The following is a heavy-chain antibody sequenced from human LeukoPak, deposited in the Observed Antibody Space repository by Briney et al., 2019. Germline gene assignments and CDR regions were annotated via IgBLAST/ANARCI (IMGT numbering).Heavy chain of an antibody. Sequence: PGGSLRLSCAASGFTFDDYGMSWVRQAPGKGLEWVSYISSSGSTIYYADSVKGRFTISRDNAKNSLYLQMNSLRAEDTAVYYCAKSATITIFGVVRNYYMDVWGKGTTVTVSS. CDR3: AKSATITIFGVVRNYYMDV. CDR1: GFTFDDYG. CDR2: ISSSGSTI. J-gene: IGHJ6*03. V-gene: IGHV3-11*01. D-gene: IGHD3-3*01.